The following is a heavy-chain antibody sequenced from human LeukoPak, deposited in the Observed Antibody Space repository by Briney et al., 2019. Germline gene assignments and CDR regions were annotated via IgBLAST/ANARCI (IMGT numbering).Heavy chain of an antibody. D-gene: IGHD3-22*01. J-gene: IGHJ4*02. V-gene: IGHV1-18*01. CDR3: ARGAYDSSGYYSGY. CDR2: ISAYNGNT. CDR1: GGTFSIYA. Sequence: ASVKVSCKASGGTFSIYAISWVRQAPGQGLEWMGWISAYNGNTNYAQKLQGRVTMTTDTSTSTAYMELRSLRSDDTAVYYCARGAYDSSGYYSGYWGQGTLVTVSS.